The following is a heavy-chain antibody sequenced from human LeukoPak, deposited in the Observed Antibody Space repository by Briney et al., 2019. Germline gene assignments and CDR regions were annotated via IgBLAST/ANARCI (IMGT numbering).Heavy chain of an antibody. CDR2: IYSGGST. CDR3: ARGYCSSTSCYEFDY. J-gene: IGHJ4*02. D-gene: IGHD2-2*01. Sequence: GGSLRLSCAPSGVTVSSNYMSWVRQAPGKGLEWVSIIYSGGSTYYADSVKGRFTISRDISKNTLYLQMNSLRAEDTAVYFCARGYCSSTSCYEFDYWGQGTLVTVSS. CDR1: GVTVSSNY. V-gene: IGHV3-53*01.